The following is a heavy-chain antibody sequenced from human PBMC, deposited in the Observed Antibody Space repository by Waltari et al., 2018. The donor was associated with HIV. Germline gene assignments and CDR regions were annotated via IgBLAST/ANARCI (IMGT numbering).Heavy chain of an antibody. CDR2: IVVGSGNT. J-gene: IGHJ6*02. CDR3: AAGDYGDHPRNSILNYYGRDV. V-gene: IGHV1-58*01. Sequence: QMQLVQSGPEVKKPGTSVKVSCKASGFTFTSSAVQWVRQARGQRLEWIGWIVVGSGNTNYEKKFQERVTITRDMSTSTAYMELSSLRSEDTAVYYCAAGDYGDHPRNSILNYYGRDVWGQGTTVTVSS. CDR1: GFTFTSSA. D-gene: IGHD4-17*01.